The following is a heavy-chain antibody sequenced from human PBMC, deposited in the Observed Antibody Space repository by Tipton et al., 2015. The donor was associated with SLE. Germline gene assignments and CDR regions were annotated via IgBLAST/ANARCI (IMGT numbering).Heavy chain of an antibody. CDR2: ISWDGGST. D-gene: IGHD5-18*01. CDR1: GFTFDDYT. V-gene: IGHV3-43*01. J-gene: IGHJ4*02. CDR3: AKDQRGYSYGTNFDY. Sequence: SLRLSCAASGFTFDDYTMHWVRQAPGRGLEWVSLISWDGGSTYYADSVKGRFTISRDNSKNSLYLQMNSLRTEDTALYYCAKDQRGYSYGTNFDYWGQGTLVTVSS.